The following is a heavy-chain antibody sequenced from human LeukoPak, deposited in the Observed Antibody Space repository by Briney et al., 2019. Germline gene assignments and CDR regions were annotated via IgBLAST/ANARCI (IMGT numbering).Heavy chain of an antibody. V-gene: IGHV3-53*01. CDR3: ARESHSYGYYYFDY. D-gene: IGHD5-18*01. CDR1: GFTFSSYA. CDR2: IYSGGST. J-gene: IGHJ4*02. Sequence: PGGSLRLSCAASGFTFSSYAMSWVRQAPGKGLEWVSVIYSGGSTYYADSVKGRFTISRDNSKNTLYLQMNSLRAEDTAVYYCARESHSYGYYYFDYWGQGTLVTVSS.